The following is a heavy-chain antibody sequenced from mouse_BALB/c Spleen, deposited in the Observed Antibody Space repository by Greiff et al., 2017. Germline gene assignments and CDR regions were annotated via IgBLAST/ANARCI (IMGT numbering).Heavy chain of an antibody. V-gene: IGHV1-14*01. CDR3: ERGGSNLYYAMDY. CDR1: GYSFTSYG. D-gene: IGHD2-5*01. Sequence: VQLKESGPELVKPGASVKISCKASGYSFTSYGMHWVKQNPGQGLEWIGYINPYNDGNNYNEKFKGMATLTSDNSSSTAYMELSSLTSEDSAVYYCERGGSNLYYAMDYWGQGTSVTVSS. J-gene: IGHJ4*01. CDR2: INPYNDGN.